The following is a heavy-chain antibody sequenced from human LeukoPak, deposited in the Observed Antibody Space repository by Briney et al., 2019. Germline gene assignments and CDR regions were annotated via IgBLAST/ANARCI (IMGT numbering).Heavy chain of an antibody. Sequence: GESLTLSCAASGFTSMNAWMSWVRQPPGTALEWVARIKSKRDGETTDYAAPVKGRFTISRDDSKNTLYLQMNSLKTEDTALYYCTTDGGVIGQVWLSYWGQGTLVTVSS. CDR1: GFTSMNAW. CDR3: TTDGGVIGQVWLSY. D-gene: IGHD5-18*01. V-gene: IGHV3-15*01. J-gene: IGHJ4*02. CDR2: IKSKRDGETT.